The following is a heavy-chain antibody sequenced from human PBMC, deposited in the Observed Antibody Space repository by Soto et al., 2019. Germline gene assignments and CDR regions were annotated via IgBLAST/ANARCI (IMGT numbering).Heavy chain of an antibody. CDR2: IYPGDSDT. CDR3: AVFRSSWFGDGRLDS. D-gene: IGHD6-13*01. CDR1: GYTFTDYW. Sequence: GESVKISCKGSGYTFTDYWIGWVRQLPGKGLEWMGIIYPGDSDTRYSPSFQGHVTISADKSTSKAYLQWNSLEASDTAIYYWAVFRSSWFGDGRLDSWGPGTLVTVSS. J-gene: IGHJ4*02. V-gene: IGHV5-51*01.